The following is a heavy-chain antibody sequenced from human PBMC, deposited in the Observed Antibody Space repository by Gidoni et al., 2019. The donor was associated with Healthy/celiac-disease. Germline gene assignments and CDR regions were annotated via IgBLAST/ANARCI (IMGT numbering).Heavy chain of an antibody. CDR1: GFTFDDYT. V-gene: IGHV3-43*01. J-gene: IGHJ4*02. CDR2: ISWDGCST. CDR3: AKGARGSSSWYYGDY. D-gene: IGHD6-13*01. Sequence: EVQLVVSGGVVVQPGGSLSLSCAASGFTFDDYTMDWCRQAPGKGLEWVFVISWDGCSTYYADSVKGRFTISRDNSKDSLYLQMNSLRTEDTALYYWAKGARGSSSWYYGDYWGQGTLVTVSS.